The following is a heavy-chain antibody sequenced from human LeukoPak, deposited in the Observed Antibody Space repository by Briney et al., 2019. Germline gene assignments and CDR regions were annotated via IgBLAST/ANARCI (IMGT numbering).Heavy chain of an antibody. CDR3: ARELLDYGDYEYYFDY. V-gene: IGHV4-34*01. CDR1: GGSFSGYY. CDR2: INHSGST. J-gene: IGHJ4*02. Sequence: PSETLSLTCAVYGGSFSGYYWSWIRQPPGKGREWIGEINHSGSTNYNPSLKSRVTISVDTSKNQFSLKLSSVTAADTAVYYCARELLDYGDYEYYFDYWGQGTLVTVSS. D-gene: IGHD4-17*01.